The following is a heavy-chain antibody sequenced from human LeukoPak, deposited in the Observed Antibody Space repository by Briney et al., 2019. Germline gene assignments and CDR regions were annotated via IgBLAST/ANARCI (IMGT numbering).Heavy chain of an antibody. CDR1: GGSISNYY. CDR3: ARDRAWGFGEPIDY. V-gene: IGHV4-59*01. Sequence: PSETLSLTCTVSGGSISNYYWSWIRQPPGKGLEWIGYIYYSGSTKYNPSLKSRVTISADTSKNQFSLKLTSVTAADTAVYYCARDRAWGFGEPIDYWGQGTLVTVSS. D-gene: IGHD3-10*01. J-gene: IGHJ4*02. CDR2: IYYSGST.